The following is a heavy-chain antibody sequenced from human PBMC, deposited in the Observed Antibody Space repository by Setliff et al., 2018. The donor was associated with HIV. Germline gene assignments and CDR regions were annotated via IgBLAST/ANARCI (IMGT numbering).Heavy chain of an antibody. CDR2: IYTSGST. J-gene: IGHJ5*02. Sequence: PSETLSLTCTVSSASINSGSNYWNWIRQPAGKGLEWIGHIYTSGSTNYNPSLKSRLTISLDTSNNKFYLKLSPVTAADTAVYYCAGEPDYSNYYWFDPWGQGTLVTVSS. CDR3: AGEPDYSNYYWFDP. D-gene: IGHD4-4*01. CDR1: SASINSGSNY. V-gene: IGHV4-61*09.